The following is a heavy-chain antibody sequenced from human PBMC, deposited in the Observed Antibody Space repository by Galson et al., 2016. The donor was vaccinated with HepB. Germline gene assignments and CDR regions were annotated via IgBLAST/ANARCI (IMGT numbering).Heavy chain of an antibody. D-gene: IGHD1-7*01. Sequence: SVKVSCKVSRYSLNELSMHWVRQAPGKGLEWMGGFDPEGGETIYAQNFQGRVTMTEDTSAATVYMVLSSLRFEDTAVYYCASLRLTYNWDYLKAYYFDYWGQGTLVSVSS. J-gene: IGHJ4*02. CDR3: ASLRLTYNWDYLKAYYFDY. V-gene: IGHV1-24*01. CDR2: FDPEGGET. CDR1: RYSLNELS.